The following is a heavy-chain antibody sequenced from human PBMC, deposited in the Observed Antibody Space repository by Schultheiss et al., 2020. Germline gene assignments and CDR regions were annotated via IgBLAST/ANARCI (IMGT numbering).Heavy chain of an antibody. D-gene: IGHD3-3*01. CDR2: IYTSGST. Sequence: SQTLSLTCTVSGGSISSYYWSWIRQPAGKGLEWIGRIYTSGSTNYNPSLKSRVTISVDTSKNQFSLKLSSVTAADTAVYYCARTITIFGVVYYGMDVWGQGTTVTVSS. V-gene: IGHV4-4*07. J-gene: IGHJ6*02. CDR3: ARTITIFGVVYYGMDV. CDR1: GGSISSYY.